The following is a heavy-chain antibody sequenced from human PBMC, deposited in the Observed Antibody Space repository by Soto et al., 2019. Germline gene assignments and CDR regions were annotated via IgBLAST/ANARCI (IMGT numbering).Heavy chain of an antibody. CDR3: ARDLETGTFDY. CDR2: INAGNGNT. CDR1: GYTFTSYA. J-gene: IGHJ4*02. D-gene: IGHD1-1*01. V-gene: IGHV1-3*01. Sequence: QVQLVQSGAEVKKPGASVKVSCKASGYTFTSYAMHWVRQAPGQRLEWMGWINAGNGNTKYSQKFQGRVTITRDTSASKDYMELSSLRYEDTAVYYCARDLETGTFDYWGQGTLVTVSS.